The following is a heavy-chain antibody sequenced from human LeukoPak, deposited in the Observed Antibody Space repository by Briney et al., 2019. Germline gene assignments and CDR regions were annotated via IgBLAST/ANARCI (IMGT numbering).Heavy chain of an antibody. CDR2: IKSDGST. J-gene: IGHJ1*01. CDR3: ARAPSEIGGYYPEYFRH. V-gene: IGHV3-74*01. CDR1: GFTFSTYW. D-gene: IGHD3-22*01. Sequence: GGSLRLSCAASGFTFSTYWMHWVRQAPGKGLVWVSRIKSDGSTNYADSVKGRFTISRDNAKNTVSLKMNSLRPEDTGVYYCARAPSEIGGYYPEYFRHWGQGTLVTVSS.